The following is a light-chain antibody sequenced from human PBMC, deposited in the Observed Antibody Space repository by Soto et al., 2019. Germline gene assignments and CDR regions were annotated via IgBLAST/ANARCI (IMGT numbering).Light chain of an antibody. CDR3: SSYTANIRV. CDR1: TSDVGGSEY. CDR2: EIS. J-gene: IGLJ3*02. Sequence: QSVLTQPASVSGSPGQSITISCTETTSDVGGSEYVSWYQQHPGKVPKLLIYEISVRPSGVSHRFSGSKAGYTASLTISGLQPEDEAVYYCSSYTANIRVFGGGTKLTVL. V-gene: IGLV2-14*03.